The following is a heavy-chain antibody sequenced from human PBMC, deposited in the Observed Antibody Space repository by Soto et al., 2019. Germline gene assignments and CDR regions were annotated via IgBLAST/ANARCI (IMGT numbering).Heavy chain of an antibody. J-gene: IGHJ4*02. CDR2: IIPFFGTA. CDR3: AKSAPMAAGDKYYYDF. Sequence: GASVKVSCKASGGTFSTFGISWVRQAPGQGLEWMGGIIPFFGTARYSQKFEDRITITADESTNTVYMDLRSLTSEDTAIYYCAKSAPMAAGDKYYYDFWGQGARVTVS. CDR1: GGTFSTFG. D-gene: IGHD4-17*01. V-gene: IGHV1-69*13.